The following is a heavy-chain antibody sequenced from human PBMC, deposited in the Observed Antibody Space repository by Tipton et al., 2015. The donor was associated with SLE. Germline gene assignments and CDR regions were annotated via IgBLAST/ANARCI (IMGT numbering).Heavy chain of an antibody. CDR3: ARDQHPLGDYPMDY. V-gene: IGHV3-9*01. J-gene: IGHJ4*02. Sequence: RSLRLSCAASGFTFSSYGMHWVRQAPGKGLEWVAVISWNSGSVGYADSVKGRFTISRDNAKNSLYLQMNNLTTEDTALYYCARDQHPLGDYPMDYWGQGTLVTVSS. D-gene: IGHD4-17*01. CDR2: ISWNSGSV. CDR1: GFTFSSYG.